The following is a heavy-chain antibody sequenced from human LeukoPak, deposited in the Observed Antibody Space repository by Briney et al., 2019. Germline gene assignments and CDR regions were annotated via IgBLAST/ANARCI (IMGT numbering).Heavy chain of an antibody. V-gene: IGHV3-72*01. D-gene: IGHD3-16*01. Sequence: GGSLRLSCAASGFTLTDQYMDWVRQAPGKGLEWIGRSRNKANSHSSEYAASVKGRFTISREGSGNLMYLQMNSLKIDDTAVYFCARDGGERGNSAFDVWGQGTEVTVSS. J-gene: IGHJ3*01. CDR2: SRNKANSHSS. CDR1: GFTLTDQY. CDR3: ARDGGERGNSAFDV.